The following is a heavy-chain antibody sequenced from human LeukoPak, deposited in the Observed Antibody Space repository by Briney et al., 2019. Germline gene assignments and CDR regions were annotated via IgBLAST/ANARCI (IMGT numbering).Heavy chain of an antibody. Sequence: PSQTLSLTCAVSGGSISSGGYSWSWIRQPPGKGLEWIGYIYHSGSTYYNPSLKSRVTISVDRSKNQFSLKLSSVTAADTAVYYCARAGGYGSGSWFDPWGQGTLVTVSS. D-gene: IGHD3-10*01. CDR2: IYHSGST. CDR1: GGSISSGGYS. V-gene: IGHV4-30-2*01. CDR3: ARAGGYGSGSWFDP. J-gene: IGHJ5*02.